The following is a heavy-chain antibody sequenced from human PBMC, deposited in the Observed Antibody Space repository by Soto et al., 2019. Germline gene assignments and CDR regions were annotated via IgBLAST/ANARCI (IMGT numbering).Heavy chain of an antibody. J-gene: IGHJ5*02. V-gene: IGHV3-30*03. CDR2: ISYDGSDK. CDR3: ARDRLVRGVIKNWFDP. D-gene: IGHD3-10*01. CDR1: GFTFSSYG. Sequence: GGSLRLSCAASGFTFSSYGLHWVRQAPGKGLEWVAVISYDGSDKYYGDSVKGRFTVSRDKSKNTLYLQMNSLRAEDTAVYYCARDRLVRGVIKNWFDPWGQGTLVTVSS.